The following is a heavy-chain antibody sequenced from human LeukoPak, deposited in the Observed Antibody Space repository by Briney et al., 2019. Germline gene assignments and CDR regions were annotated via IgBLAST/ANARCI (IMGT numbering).Heavy chain of an antibody. J-gene: IGHJ6*03. V-gene: IGHV1-2*02. D-gene: IGHD6-6*01. CDR2: INPNSGGT. Sequence: ASVEVSCKASGYTFTGYYMHWVRQAPGQGLEWMGWINPNSGGTNYAQKFQGRVTMTRDTSISTAYMELSRLRSDDTAVYYCARSQLVDYYYYYYMDVWGKGTTVTVSS. CDR1: GYTFTGYY. CDR3: ARSQLVDYYYYYYMDV.